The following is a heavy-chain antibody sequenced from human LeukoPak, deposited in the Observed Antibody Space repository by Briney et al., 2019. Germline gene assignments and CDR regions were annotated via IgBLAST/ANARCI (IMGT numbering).Heavy chain of an antibody. V-gene: IGHV3-23*01. CDR3: ATYRQVLLPFES. CDR1: GGSFSGYY. Sequence: ETLSLTCAVYGGSFSGYYWSWIRQPPGKGLEWVSSIFPSGGEIHYADSVRGRFTISRDNSKSTLSLQMNSLRADDTAIYYCATYRQVLLPFESWGQGTLVTVSS. CDR2: IFPSGGEI. J-gene: IGHJ4*02. D-gene: IGHD2-8*02.